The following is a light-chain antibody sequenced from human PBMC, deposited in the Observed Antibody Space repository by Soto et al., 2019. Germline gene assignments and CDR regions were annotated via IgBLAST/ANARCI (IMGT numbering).Light chain of an antibody. V-gene: IGLV2-8*01. CDR1: SSDAGKYNF. Sequence: QSALTQPPSASGSPGQSVTISCTGTSSDAGKYNFVSWYQQHPGKAPKLIIYEVSQRPSGVHDRFSGAKSGNTAFLIVSGLLTEDEAHYYCNSYAGDNNSLFGGGTKVTVL. CDR3: NSYAGDNNSL. J-gene: IGLJ2*01. CDR2: EVS.